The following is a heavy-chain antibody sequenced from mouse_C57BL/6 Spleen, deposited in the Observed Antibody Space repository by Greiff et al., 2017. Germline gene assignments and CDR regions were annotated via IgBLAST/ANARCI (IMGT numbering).Heavy chain of an antibody. J-gene: IGHJ1*03. CDR3: AREGYDYDGDWYFDV. CDR1: GFTFSDYY. V-gene: IGHV5-16*01. Sequence: EVKLVESEGGLVQPGSSMKLSCTASGFTFSDYYMAWVRQVPEKGLEWVANINYDGSSTYYLDSLQSRFIISRDNAKNILYLQMSSLKSEDTATYYCAREGYDYDGDWYFDVWGTGTTVTVSS. CDR2: INYDGSST. D-gene: IGHD2-4*01.